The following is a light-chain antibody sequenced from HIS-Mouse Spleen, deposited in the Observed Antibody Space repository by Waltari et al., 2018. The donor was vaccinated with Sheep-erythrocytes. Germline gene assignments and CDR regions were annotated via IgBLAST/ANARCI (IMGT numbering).Light chain of an antibody. CDR1: SSDVGGYNY. CDR2: DVS. Sequence: QSALTQPRSVSGSPGQSVTISCTGTSSDVGGYNYVSWYQQHPGKAPKLMIYDVSKRPSGVPDRFSGSKSGNTASLTVSGLQAEDEADYYGSSYAGSNNWVFGGGTKLTVL. V-gene: IGLV2-11*01. CDR3: SSYAGSNNWV. J-gene: IGLJ3*02.